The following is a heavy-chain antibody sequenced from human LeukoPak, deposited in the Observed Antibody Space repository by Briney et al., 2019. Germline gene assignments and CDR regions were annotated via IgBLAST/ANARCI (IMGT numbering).Heavy chain of an antibody. CDR2: IYTSGST. D-gene: IGHD3-10*01. Sequence: ASETLSLTCTVSGGSISSGSYYWSWIRQPAGKGLEWIGRIYTSGSTNYNPSLKSRVTISVDTSKNQFSLKLSSVTAADTAVYYCARPHPKYGSGSLGYWGQGTLVTVSS. CDR1: GGSISSGSYY. CDR3: ARPHPKYGSGSLGY. J-gene: IGHJ4*02. V-gene: IGHV4-61*02.